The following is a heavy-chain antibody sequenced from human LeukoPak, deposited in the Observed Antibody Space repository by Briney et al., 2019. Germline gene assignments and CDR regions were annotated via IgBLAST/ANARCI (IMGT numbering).Heavy chain of an antibody. J-gene: IGHJ5*02. D-gene: IGHD3-3*01. V-gene: IGHV3-33*01. CDR1: GFTFSSYG. CDR2: IWYDGSNK. CDR3: ARGYDFWSGMVPWFDP. Sequence: GGSLRLSCAASGFTFSSYGMHWVRQAPGKGLEWVAVIWYDGSNKYYADSVKGRFTISRDNSKNTLYLQMNSLRAEDTAVYYCARGYDFWSGMVPWFDPWGQGTLVTVSS.